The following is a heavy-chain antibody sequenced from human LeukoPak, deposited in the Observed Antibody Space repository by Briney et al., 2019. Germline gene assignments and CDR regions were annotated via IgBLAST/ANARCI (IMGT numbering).Heavy chain of an antibody. D-gene: IGHD5-12*01. CDR3: ARGYSGYASGLLDY. J-gene: IGHJ4*02. CDR1: GYTFTGYY. CDR2: INPNSGGT. V-gene: IGHV1-2*02. Sequence: GASVKVSCKASGYTFTGYYMHWVRQAPGQGLEWMGWINPNSGGTNYAQKFQGRVTMTRDTCISTAYMELSRLRSDDTAVYYCARGYSGYASGLLDYWGQGTLVTVSS.